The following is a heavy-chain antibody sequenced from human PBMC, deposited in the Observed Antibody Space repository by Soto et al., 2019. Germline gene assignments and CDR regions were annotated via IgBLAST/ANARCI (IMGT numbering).Heavy chain of an antibody. CDR1: GGSISSYY. J-gene: IGHJ6*03. D-gene: IGHD4-17*01. Sequence: SETLSLTCTVSGGSISSYYWSWIRQPPGKGLEWIGYIYYSGSTNYNPSLKSRVTISVDTSNNQFSLKLSSVTAADTAVYYCARAINYGDYPVYYYYYYMDVWGKGTTVTVSS. CDR3: ARAINYGDYPVYYYYYYMDV. CDR2: IYYSGST. V-gene: IGHV4-59*01.